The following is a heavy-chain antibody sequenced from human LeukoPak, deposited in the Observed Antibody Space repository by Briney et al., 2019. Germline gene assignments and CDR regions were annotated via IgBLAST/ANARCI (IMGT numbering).Heavy chain of an antibody. J-gene: IGHJ4*02. CDR3: ARAGGSTVSHSDY. D-gene: IGHD4-17*01. Sequence: SETLSLTCAVYGGSFSGYYWSWIRQPPGKGLEWIGEINHSGSTNYNPSLKSRVTISVDTSKNQFSLKLSSVTAADTAVYYCARAGGSTVSHSDYWGQGTLVTVSS. CDR2: INHSGST. V-gene: IGHV4-34*01. CDR1: GGSFSGYY.